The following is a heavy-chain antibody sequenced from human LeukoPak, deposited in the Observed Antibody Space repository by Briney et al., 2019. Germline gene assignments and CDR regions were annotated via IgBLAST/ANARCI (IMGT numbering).Heavy chain of an antibody. J-gene: IGHJ4*02. CDR1: GGSISSYY. Sequence: EPSETLSLTCTVSGGSISSYYWSWIRQPPGKGLEWIGYIYYSGSTNYNPSLKSRVTISVDTSKNQFSLKLSSVTAADTAVYYCARSRDTSGYYYYFDYWGQGTLVAVSS. D-gene: IGHD3-22*01. V-gene: IGHV4-59*01. CDR2: IYYSGST. CDR3: ARSRDTSGYYYYFDY.